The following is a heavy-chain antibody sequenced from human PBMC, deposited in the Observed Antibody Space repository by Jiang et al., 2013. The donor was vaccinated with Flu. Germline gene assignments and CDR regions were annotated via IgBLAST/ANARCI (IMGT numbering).Heavy chain of an antibody. CDR1: GGSISSYY. D-gene: IGHD2-2*02. CDR3: ARVGCSSTSCYRAFDI. CDR2: IYYSGST. V-gene: IGHV4-59*01. Sequence: GSGLVKPSETLSLTCTVSGGSISSYYWSWIRQPPGKGLEWIGYIYYSGSTNYNPSLKSRVTISVDTSKNQFSLKLSSVTAADTAVYYCARVGCSSTSCYRAFDIWGQGTMVTVSS. J-gene: IGHJ3*02.